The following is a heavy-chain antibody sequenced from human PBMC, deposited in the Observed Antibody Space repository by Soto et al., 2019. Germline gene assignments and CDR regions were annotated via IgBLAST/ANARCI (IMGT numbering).Heavy chain of an antibody. Sequence: EVQLVESGGGLVQPGRSLRLSCAASGFTFDDYAMHWVRQAPGKGLEWVSGISWGSGSIDYADSVKGRFTISRDNAKNSLDLQMNSLRAEDTALYYCAKDAAYYFDYWGQGTLVTVSS. V-gene: IGHV3-9*01. CDR2: ISWGSGSI. D-gene: IGHD6-25*01. CDR3: AKDAAYYFDY. CDR1: GFTFDDYA. J-gene: IGHJ4*02.